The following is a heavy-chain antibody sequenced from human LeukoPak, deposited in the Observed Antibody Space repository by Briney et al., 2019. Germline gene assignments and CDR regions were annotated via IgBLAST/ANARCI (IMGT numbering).Heavy chain of an antibody. CDR1: GFTFSSYT. CDR2: ISSSSSYI. Sequence: PGGSLRLSCAASGFTFSSYTMNWVRQAPGKGLEWFSSISSSSSYIYYADSVKGRFTISRDNAKNSLYLQMNSLRAEDTAVYYCARDPHNWNVGYFDYWGQGTLVTVSS. J-gene: IGHJ4*03. CDR3: ARDPHNWNVGYFDY. D-gene: IGHD1-20*01. V-gene: IGHV3-21*01.